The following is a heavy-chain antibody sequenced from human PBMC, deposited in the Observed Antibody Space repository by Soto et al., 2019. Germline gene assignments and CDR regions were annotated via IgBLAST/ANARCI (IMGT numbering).Heavy chain of an antibody. CDR3: AKGLGIAVAGFNWFDP. J-gene: IGHJ5*02. D-gene: IGHD6-19*01. V-gene: IGHV3-30*18. Sequence: QVQLVESGGGVVQPGRSLRLSCAASGFTFSSYGMHWVRQAPGKGLEWVAVISYDGSNKYYADYVKGRFTISRDNSKNTLYLQMNSLRAEDTAVYYCAKGLGIAVAGFNWFDPWGQGTLVTVCS. CDR1: GFTFSSYG. CDR2: ISYDGSNK.